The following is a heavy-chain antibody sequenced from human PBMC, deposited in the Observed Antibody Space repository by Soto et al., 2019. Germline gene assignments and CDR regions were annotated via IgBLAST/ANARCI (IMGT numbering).Heavy chain of an antibody. D-gene: IGHD3-22*01. V-gene: IGHV3-21*01. CDR3: ARDEYDSSGYYQSQFDY. CDR2: ISSSSSYI. CDR1: GFPLHSYS. J-gene: IGHJ4*02. Sequence: GGSPRLSFAAPGFPLHSYSIKWVPPAPGEGLEWVSSISSSSSYIYYADSVKGRFTISRDNAKNSLYLQMNGLRAEDTAVYYCARDEYDSSGYYQSQFDYWGQGTLVTVSS.